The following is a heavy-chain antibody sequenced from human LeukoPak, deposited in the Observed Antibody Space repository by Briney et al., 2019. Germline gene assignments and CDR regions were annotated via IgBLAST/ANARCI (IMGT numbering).Heavy chain of an antibody. CDR2: IIPIFGTA. J-gene: IGHJ3*02. CDR3: ARGRTIFGVVTIPDAFDI. Sequence: SVKVSCKASGGTFSSYAISWVRQAPGQGLEWMGGIIPIFGTANYAQKFQGRVTITADETTSTAYMELSSLRSEDTAVYYCARGRTIFGVVTIPDAFDIWGQGTMVTVSS. V-gene: IGHV1-69*01. D-gene: IGHD3-3*01. CDR1: GGTFSSYA.